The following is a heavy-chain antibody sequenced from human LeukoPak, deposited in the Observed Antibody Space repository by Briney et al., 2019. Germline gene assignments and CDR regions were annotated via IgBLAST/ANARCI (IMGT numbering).Heavy chain of an antibody. D-gene: IGHD3-22*01. CDR2: VHPGDSDT. CDR3: ARLGDISGYYWFDP. J-gene: IGHJ5*02. V-gene: IGHV5-51*01. CDR1: GYRFTNYW. Sequence: GESLKISCQGSGYRFTNYWTGWVRQMPGKGLELMGIVHPGDSDTRYGPSFQGQITISADKSISTTYLQWSSLKASDTAMYYCARLGDISGYYWFDPWGQGTLVTVSS.